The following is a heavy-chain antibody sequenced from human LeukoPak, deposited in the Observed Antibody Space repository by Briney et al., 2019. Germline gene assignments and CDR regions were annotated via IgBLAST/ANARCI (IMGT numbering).Heavy chain of an antibody. CDR1: GVTLSNYA. CDR2: ISSSGSGGNT. CDR3: AKDWENYGGNWWFLGY. D-gene: IGHD4-23*01. V-gene: IGHV3-23*01. J-gene: IGHJ4*02. Sequence: GGSLRLSCVASGVTLSNYAMSWARQAPGKGLEWVSGISSSGSGGNTYYAGSVKGRFTISRDNSKNTLFLQMNSLRAEDTAVYYCAKDWENYGGNWWFLGYWGQGTLVTVSS.